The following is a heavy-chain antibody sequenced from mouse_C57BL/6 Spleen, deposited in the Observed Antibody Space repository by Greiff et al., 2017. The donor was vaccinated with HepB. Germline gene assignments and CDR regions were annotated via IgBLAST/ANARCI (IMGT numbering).Heavy chain of an antibody. D-gene: IGHD1-1*01. J-gene: IGHJ1*03. V-gene: IGHV14-3*01. CDR2: IDPANGNT. CDR1: GFNIKNTY. Sequence: EVKLQESVAELVRPGASVKLSCTASGFNIKNTYMHWVKQRPEQGLEWIGRIDPANGNTKYAPKFQGKATITADTSSNTAYLQLSSLTSEDTAIYYCARGSTTVVAPTYFDVWGTGTTVTVSS. CDR3: ARGSTTVVAPTYFDV.